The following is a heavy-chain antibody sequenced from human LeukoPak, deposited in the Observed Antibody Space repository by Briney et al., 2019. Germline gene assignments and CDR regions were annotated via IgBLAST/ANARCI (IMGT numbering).Heavy chain of an antibody. D-gene: IGHD2-2*02. V-gene: IGHV3-11*06. CDR2: ISSSSSYT. CDR3: ARDIVVVPAAIYAFDI. Sequence: RGSLRLSCAASGFTFSDYYMSWIRQAPGKGLEWVSYISSSSSYTNYADSVKGRFTISRDNAKNSLYLQMNSLRAEDTAVYYCARDIVVVPAAIYAFDIWGQGTMVTVSS. CDR1: GFTFSDYY. J-gene: IGHJ3*02.